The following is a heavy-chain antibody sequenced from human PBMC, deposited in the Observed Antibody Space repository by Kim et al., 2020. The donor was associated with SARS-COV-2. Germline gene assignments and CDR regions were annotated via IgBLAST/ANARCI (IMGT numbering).Heavy chain of an antibody. J-gene: IGHJ4*02. CDR1: GFTFSSYG. V-gene: IGHV3-33*06. D-gene: IGHD6-19*01. CDR3: AKAPSSSGWSYFDY. CDR2: IWYDGSNK. Sequence: GGSLRLSCAASGFTFSSYGMHWVRQAPGKGLEWVAVIWYDGSNKYYADSVKGRFTISRDNSKNTLYLQMNSLRAEDTAVYYCAKAPSSSGWSYFDYWGQGTLVTVSS.